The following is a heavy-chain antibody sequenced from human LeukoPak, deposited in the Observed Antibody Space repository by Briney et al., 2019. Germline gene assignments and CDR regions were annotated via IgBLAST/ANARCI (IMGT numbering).Heavy chain of an antibody. Sequence: TGGSLRLSCAASGFTFSSYSMNWVRQAPGKGLEWVSSIGSSSSYIYYADSVKGRFTISRDNAKNSLYLQMNGLRAEDTAVYYCARENFWSGLYYFDYWGQGTLVTVSS. D-gene: IGHD3-3*01. CDR1: GFTFSSYS. J-gene: IGHJ4*02. CDR3: ARENFWSGLYYFDY. V-gene: IGHV3-21*01. CDR2: IGSSSSYI.